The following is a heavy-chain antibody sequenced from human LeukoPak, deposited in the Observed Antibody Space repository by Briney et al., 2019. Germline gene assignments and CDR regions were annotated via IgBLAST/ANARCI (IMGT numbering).Heavy chain of an antibody. D-gene: IGHD5-24*01. V-gene: IGHV4-59*01. CDR1: GGSISSYY. Sequence: PSATLSLTCNVSGGSISSYYWSWIRQPPGKGLEWIGYIYHSGSTNYNPYLKSRVTMSVDTSKNQSSLKLRSVTAANTAVYFCARSKVEMATIWDYWGQGTLVSVSS. CDR3: ARSKVEMATIWDY. J-gene: IGHJ4*02. CDR2: IYHSGST.